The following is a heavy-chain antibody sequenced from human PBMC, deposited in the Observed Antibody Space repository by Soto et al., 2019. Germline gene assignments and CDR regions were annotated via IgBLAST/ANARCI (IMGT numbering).Heavy chain of an antibody. CDR2: LYHSGST. J-gene: IGHJ4*02. CDR3: ARGVTTVTTFDY. CDR1: GGSISSGGYS. V-gene: IGHV4-30-2*01. D-gene: IGHD4-17*01. Sequence: QLQLQESGSGLVKPSQTLSLTCAVSGGSISSGGYSCNWIRQPPGKGLEWIGYLYHSGSTYYNPSLKRRVTISVDRSKNQFSLKLSSVTAADTAVYYCARGVTTVTTFDYWGQGTLVTVSS.